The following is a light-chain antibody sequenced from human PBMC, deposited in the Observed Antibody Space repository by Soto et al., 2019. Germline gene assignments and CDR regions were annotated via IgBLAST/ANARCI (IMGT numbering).Light chain of an antibody. CDR3: CSYASNNRGV. CDR2: EVS. V-gene: IGLV2-14*01. Sequence: QSALTQPASVSGSPGQSITISCTGTSSDIGAYNYVSWYQLHPGKAPKLMIYEVSNRPSGVSSRFSGSKSGNTASLTISGLQAEDEADYYCCSYASNNRGVFGTGTKLTVL. CDR1: SSDIGAYNY. J-gene: IGLJ1*01.